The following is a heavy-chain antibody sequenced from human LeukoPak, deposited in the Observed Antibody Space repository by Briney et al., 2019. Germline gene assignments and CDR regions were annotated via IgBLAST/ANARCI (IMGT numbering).Heavy chain of an antibody. CDR3: ARVSANCSSTSCYGFYAFDI. CDR2: IYYSGST. CDR1: GGSISSGGYY. D-gene: IGHD2-2*01. J-gene: IGHJ3*02. Sequence: SETLSLTCTVSGGSISSGGYYWSWIRQHPGKGLEWIGYIYYSGSTYYNPSLKSRVTISVDTSKNQFSLKLRSVTAADTAVYYCARVSANCSSTSCYGFYAFDIWSQGTMVTVSS. V-gene: IGHV4-31*03.